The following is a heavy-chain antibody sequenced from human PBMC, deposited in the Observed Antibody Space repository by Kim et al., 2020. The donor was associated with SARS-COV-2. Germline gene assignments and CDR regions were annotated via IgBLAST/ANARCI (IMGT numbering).Heavy chain of an antibody. V-gene: IGHV1-3*01. CDR3: ARKEGYSSSWLDY. J-gene: IGHJ4*02. D-gene: IGHD6-13*01. Sequence: YSQKFQGRVTITRDTSASTAYMELSSLRSEDTAVYYCARKEGYSSSWLDYWGQGTLVTVSS.